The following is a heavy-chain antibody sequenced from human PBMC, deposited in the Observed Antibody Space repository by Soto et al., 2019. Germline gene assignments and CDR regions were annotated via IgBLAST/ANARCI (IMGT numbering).Heavy chain of an antibody. D-gene: IGHD3-22*01. CDR2: ISDDGSSK. Sequence: GGSLRLSCAASGFTFSSSGIHWVRQAPGKGLEWVAVISDDGSSKYYADSVKGRFTISRDNSKNTLYLQMNSLRAEDTAVYYCAKVAHSSENWSAFDYWGQGTLVTVSS. V-gene: IGHV3-30*18. CDR3: AKVAHSSENWSAFDY. CDR1: GFTFSSSG. J-gene: IGHJ4*02.